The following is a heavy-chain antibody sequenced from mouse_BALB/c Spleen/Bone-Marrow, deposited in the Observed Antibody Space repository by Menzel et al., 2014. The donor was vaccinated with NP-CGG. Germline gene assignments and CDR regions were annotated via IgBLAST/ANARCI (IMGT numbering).Heavy chain of an antibody. Sequence: QVQLQQSGAELARPGASVKLSCKASGYTFTSYWMQWIKQRPGQGLEWIGAIYPGDGDTTYTQKFKGKATLTADKSSSTAYMQLSSLASEDSAVYYCARSRGWYFDVWGAGTTVTASS. V-gene: IGHV1-87*01. CDR2: IYPGDGDT. CDR3: ARSRGWYFDV. J-gene: IGHJ1*01. CDR1: GYTFTSYW.